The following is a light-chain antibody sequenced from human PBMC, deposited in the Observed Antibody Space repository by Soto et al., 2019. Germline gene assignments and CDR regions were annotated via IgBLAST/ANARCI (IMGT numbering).Light chain of an antibody. J-gene: IGKJ3*01. CDR3: QQYGSSLLFT. Sequence: EIVLTQSPGTLSLSPGERATLSCRASQSVSSCYLAWYQQKPGQAPRLLIYGASSRATGIPDRFSGSGSGTDFTLTISSLEPEDFAVYSCQQYGSSLLFTFGPGTKVDIK. CDR1: QSVSSCY. CDR2: GAS. V-gene: IGKV3-20*01.